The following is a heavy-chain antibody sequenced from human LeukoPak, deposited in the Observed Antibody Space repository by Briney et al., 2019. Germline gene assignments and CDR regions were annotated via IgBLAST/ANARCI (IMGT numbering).Heavy chain of an antibody. CDR1: GGSISSYY. CDR3: ARAEDTPVRGVPYIFHY. D-gene: IGHD3-10*01. J-gene: IGHJ4*02. V-gene: IGHV4-59*01. CDR2: IYYSGST. Sequence: SETLSLTCTVSGGSISSYYWSWIRKPPGKGQEWVGYIYYSGSTNYNPSLKSRVTISVDTSKHQFSLKLSSVTAADTAVYYCARAEDTPVRGVPYIFHYWGQGTLVTVSS.